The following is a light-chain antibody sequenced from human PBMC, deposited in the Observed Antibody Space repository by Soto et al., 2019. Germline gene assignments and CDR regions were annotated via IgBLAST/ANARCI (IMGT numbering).Light chain of an antibody. CDR2: EVS. CDR1: SSDVGGYNY. V-gene: IGLV2-14*01. Sequence: QSALTQPASVSGSPGLSITISCTGTSSDVGGYNYVSWYQQHPGKAPKLIIYEVSNRPSGVSNRFSGSKSGNTASLTISGLQAEDEADYYCNSYTSKSTGVFGTGTKVTVL. CDR3: NSYTSKSTGV. J-gene: IGLJ1*01.